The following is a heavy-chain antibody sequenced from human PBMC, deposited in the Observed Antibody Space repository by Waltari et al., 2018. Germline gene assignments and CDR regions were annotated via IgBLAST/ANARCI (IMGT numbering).Heavy chain of an antibody. Sequence: QVQLQQWGAGLLKPSETLSLTCAVYGGSFSGYYWSWIRQPPGKGLEWIGEINHSGSTNYNPSLKSRVTISVDTSKNQFSLKLSSVTAADTAVYYCARVGQLRYFDYWGQGTLVIVSS. CDR2: INHSGST. CDR3: ARVGQLRYFDY. J-gene: IGHJ4*02. V-gene: IGHV4-34*01. CDR1: GGSFSGYY. D-gene: IGHD3-16*01.